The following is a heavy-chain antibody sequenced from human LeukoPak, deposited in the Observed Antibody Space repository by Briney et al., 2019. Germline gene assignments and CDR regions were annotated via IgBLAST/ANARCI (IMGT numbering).Heavy chain of an antibody. D-gene: IGHD3-10*01. CDR3: AKAVGSGSYRHSDY. V-gene: IGHV3-23*01. CDR2: ISGSADTT. Sequence: GGSLSLSCAASGFTFSRYAMTWVRQVPGKGLEWVSLISGSADTTYYAESVKGRFTISRDNAKNTLYLHMNSLTADDTAVYFCAKAVGSGSYRHSDYWGQGTLVTDSS. CDR1: GFTFSRYA. J-gene: IGHJ4*02.